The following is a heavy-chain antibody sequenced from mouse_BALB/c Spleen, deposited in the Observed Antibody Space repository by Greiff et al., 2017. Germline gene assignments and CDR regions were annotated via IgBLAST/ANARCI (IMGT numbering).Heavy chain of an antibody. D-gene: IGHD6-1*01. CDR1: GFTFSDYG. V-gene: IGHV5-15*02. CDR2: ISNLAYSI. J-gene: IGHJ2*01. CDR3: ARDGGSLYYFDY. Sequence: EVKLMESGGGLVQPGGSRKLSCAASGFTFSDYGMAWVRQAPGKGPEWVAFISNLAYSIYYADTVTGRFTISRENAKNTLYLEMSSLRSEDTAMYYCARDGGSLYYFDYWGQGTTLTVSS.